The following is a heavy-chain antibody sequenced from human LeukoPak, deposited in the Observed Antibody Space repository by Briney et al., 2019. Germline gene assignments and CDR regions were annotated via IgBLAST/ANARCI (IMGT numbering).Heavy chain of an antibody. CDR1: GFTFSSYE. CDR3: AGLGIWFGEFNRGLSLDP. D-gene: IGHD3-10*01. Sequence: PGGSLRLSCAASGFTFSSYEMNWVRQAPGKGLEWVSYISSSGSTIYYADSVKGRFTISRDNAKNSLYLQMNSLRAEDTAVYYCAGLGIWFGEFNRGLSLDPWGQGTLVTVSS. CDR2: ISSSGSTI. J-gene: IGHJ5*02. V-gene: IGHV3-48*03.